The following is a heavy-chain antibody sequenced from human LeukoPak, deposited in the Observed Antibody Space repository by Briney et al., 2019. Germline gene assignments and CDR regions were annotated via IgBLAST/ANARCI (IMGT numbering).Heavy chain of an antibody. D-gene: IGHD6-13*01. V-gene: IGHV4-34*01. J-gene: IGHJ4*02. CDR2: INHSGST. CDR3: ARGIGSRGDY. Sequence: PSETLSLTCAVYGGSFSGYYWSWIRQPPGKGLEWIGEINHSGSTNYNPSLKSRVTISVDTSKNQFSLKLSSVTAADTAVYYCARGIGSRGDYWGQGTLVTASS. CDR1: GGSFSGYY.